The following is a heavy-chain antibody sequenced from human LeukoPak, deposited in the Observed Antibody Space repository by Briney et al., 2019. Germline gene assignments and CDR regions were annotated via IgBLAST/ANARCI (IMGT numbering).Heavy chain of an antibody. V-gene: IGHV5-51*01. J-gene: IGHJ4*02. CDR1: GYSFTSYW. CDR2: IYPGDSGT. CDR3: ARHVSYRGVDMGY. Sequence: PGESLKISCKGSGYSFTSYWIGWVRQMPGKGLEWMGIIYPGDSGTRYSPSFQGQVTISADKSISTAYLQWSSLKASDTAMYYCARHVSYRGVDMGYWGQGTLVTVSS. D-gene: IGHD3-10*01.